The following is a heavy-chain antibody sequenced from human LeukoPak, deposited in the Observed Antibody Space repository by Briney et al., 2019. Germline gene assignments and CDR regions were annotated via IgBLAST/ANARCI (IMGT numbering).Heavy chain of an antibody. Sequence: PSETLSLTCTVSGGSISSYYWSWIRQPPGKGLEWIGYIYYSGSTNYNPSLKSRVTISVDTSKNQFSLKLSSVTAADTAVYYCARISLLGITDYWGQGTLVTVSS. J-gene: IGHJ4*02. CDR2: IYYSGST. CDR3: ARISLLGITDY. CDR1: GGSISSYY. D-gene: IGHD7-27*01. V-gene: IGHV4-59*01.